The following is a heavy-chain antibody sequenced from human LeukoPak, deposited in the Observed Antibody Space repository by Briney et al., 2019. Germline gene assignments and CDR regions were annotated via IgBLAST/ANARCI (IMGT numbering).Heavy chain of an antibody. V-gene: IGHV3-23*01. J-gene: IGHJ4*02. Sequence: PGGSLRLSCAASGFTFSSYAMSWVRQAPGKGLEWVSGISDSGGSTYYADSVKGRFTISRDNSKNTLYLQMNSLRAEDTAVYYCAKAPLDSSGYSYVTYYFDYWGQGTLVTVSS. CDR1: GFTFSSYA. CDR3: AKAPLDSSGYSYVTYYFDY. CDR2: ISDSGGST. D-gene: IGHD3-22*01.